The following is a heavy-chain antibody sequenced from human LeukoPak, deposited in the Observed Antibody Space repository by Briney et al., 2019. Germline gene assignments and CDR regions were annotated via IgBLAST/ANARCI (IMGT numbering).Heavy chain of an antibody. J-gene: IGHJ4*02. CDR2: INHSGST. V-gene: IGHV4-34*01. Sequence: PSETLSLTCAVYGGSFSGYYWSWIRQPPGKGLEWIGEINHSGSTNYNPSLKSRVTISVDTSKNQFSLKLSSVTAADTAVYYCARATQGSDLGSFDYWGQGTLVTVSS. CDR1: GGSFSGYY. D-gene: IGHD2-21*02. CDR3: ARATQGSDLGSFDY.